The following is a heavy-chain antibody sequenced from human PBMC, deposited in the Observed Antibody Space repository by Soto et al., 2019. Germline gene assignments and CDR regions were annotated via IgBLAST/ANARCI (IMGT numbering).Heavy chain of an antibody. D-gene: IGHD6-13*01. J-gene: IGHJ3*02. CDR2: ISAYNGNT. Sequence: ASVKVSCKASGYTFTSYGISWVRQAPGQGLERMGWISAYNGNTNYAQKLQGRVTMTTDTSTSTAYMELRSLRSDYTAVYYCARDITGIAAAGPYAFDIWGQGTMVTVSS. V-gene: IGHV1-18*01. CDR3: ARDITGIAAAGPYAFDI. CDR1: GYTFTSYG.